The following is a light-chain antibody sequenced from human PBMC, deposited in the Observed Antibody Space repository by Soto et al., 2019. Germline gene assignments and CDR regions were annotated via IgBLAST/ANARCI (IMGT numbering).Light chain of an antibody. V-gene: IGKV1-5*03. CDR3: QQYNSYSA. Sequence: DIQMTQSPSTLSASVGDRVPITCRASQSISSWLAWYQQKPGKAPKLLIYKASSLESGVPSRFSGSGSGTEFTLTISSLQPDDFATYYCQQYNSYSAFGQGTKVDI. J-gene: IGKJ1*01. CDR1: QSISSW. CDR2: KAS.